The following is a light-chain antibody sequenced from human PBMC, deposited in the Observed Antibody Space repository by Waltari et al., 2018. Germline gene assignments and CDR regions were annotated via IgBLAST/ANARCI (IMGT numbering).Light chain of an antibody. V-gene: IGLV3-1*01. CDR3: QAWDSSTVV. Sequence: SYELTQPPSVSVSPGQTASITCSGDKLGDTYACWYQQKPGHAPVLVIYQESKRPSGIPERFSGSNSGNTATLTISGTQAMDEADYYCQAWDSSTVVFGGGTKLTVL. CDR2: QES. J-gene: IGLJ2*01. CDR1: KLGDTY.